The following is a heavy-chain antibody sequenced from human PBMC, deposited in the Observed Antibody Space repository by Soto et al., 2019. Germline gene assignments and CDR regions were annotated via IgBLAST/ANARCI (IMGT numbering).Heavy chain of an antibody. CDR1: GGTFSSYT. V-gene: IGHV1-69*04. CDR2: IIPILGIA. CDR3: ARDPPLGLRPIGSQDFDY. J-gene: IGHJ4*02. Sequence: EASVKVSCKASGGTFSSYTISWVRQAPGQGLEWMGRIIPILGIANYAQKFQGRVTITADKSTSTAYMELSSLRSEDTAVYYCARDPPLGLRPIGSQDFDYWGQGTLVTVSS. D-gene: IGHD5-12*01.